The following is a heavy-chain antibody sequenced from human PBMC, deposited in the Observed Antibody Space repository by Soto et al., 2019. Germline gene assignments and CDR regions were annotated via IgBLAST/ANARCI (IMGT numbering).Heavy chain of an antibody. CDR2: ISHDGGAV. J-gene: IGHJ5*01. CDR1: GFSFSTTG. Sequence: QVQLVESGGGVVQPGRSLRLSCAASGFSFSTTGMHWVRQAPGKGLEWVAMISHDGGAVHFADSVKGRFTISRDDSTTPLYLQMNSLRPADTAVYYCARDLYSSDWFNFFDSWGQGSLVTVSS. V-gene: IGHV3-30*03. D-gene: IGHD6-19*01. CDR3: ARDLYSSDWFNFFDS.